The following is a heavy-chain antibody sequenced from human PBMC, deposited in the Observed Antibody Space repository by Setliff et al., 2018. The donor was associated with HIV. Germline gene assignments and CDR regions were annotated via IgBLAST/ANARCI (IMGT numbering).Heavy chain of an antibody. D-gene: IGHD3-10*01. CDR1: GGSFSGYY. V-gene: IGHV4-34*01. CDR2: INHSGST. J-gene: IGHJ3*02. CDR3: ATDYYYPRRMAFDI. Sequence: SETLSLTCAVYGGSFSGYYWSWIRQPPGKGLEWIGEINHSGSTNYNPSLKSRVTISVDTSKNQFSLKLSSVTAADTAVYYCATDYYYPRRMAFDIWGQGTMVTVSS.